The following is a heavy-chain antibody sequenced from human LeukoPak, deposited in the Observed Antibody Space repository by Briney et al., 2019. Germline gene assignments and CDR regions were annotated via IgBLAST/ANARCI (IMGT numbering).Heavy chain of an antibody. V-gene: IGHV3-23*01. CDR3: AKGSNYGFGYYFDY. CDR1: GFTFSISA. J-gene: IGHJ4*02. Sequence: GGSLRLSCAASGFTFSISAMGWVREAPGKGLEWVSCIIIIGVGTYYADSVNGRFTSSRDNPKITLYLQMNSLRAEDTAVYYCAKGSNYGFGYYFDYWGQGTRVSVSS. D-gene: IGHD3-10*01. CDR2: IIIIGVGT.